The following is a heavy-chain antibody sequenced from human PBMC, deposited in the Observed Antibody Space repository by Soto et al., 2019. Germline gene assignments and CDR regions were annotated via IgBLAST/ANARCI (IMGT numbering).Heavy chain of an antibody. CDR3: ARDLDTAIIRMRDYYYGMDV. CDR1: GYTFTGYY. D-gene: IGHD5-18*01. V-gene: IGHV1-2*02. CDR2: INPNSGGT. Sequence: ASVKVSCKASGYTFTGYYMHWVRQAPGQGVEWMGWINPNSGGTNYAQKFQGRVTMTRDTSISTAYMELSRLRSDDTAVYYCARDLDTAIIRMRDYYYGMDVWGQGTTVTVSS. J-gene: IGHJ6*02.